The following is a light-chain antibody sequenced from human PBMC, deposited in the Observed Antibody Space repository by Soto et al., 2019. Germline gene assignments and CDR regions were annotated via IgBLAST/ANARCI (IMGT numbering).Light chain of an antibody. V-gene: IGKV3-20*01. CDR3: QQYRMSPNT. Sequence: EIVLTHSQGTLSFSPGERATLSFMASQRVDDSHLAWYQLRPGQAPRLLIYGASTRATGIPDRFSGSGSGTDFSLTIRGLKPEDFAVYYCQQYRMSPNTFGQGTRLEIK. CDR2: GAS. CDR1: QRVDDSH. J-gene: IGKJ5*01.